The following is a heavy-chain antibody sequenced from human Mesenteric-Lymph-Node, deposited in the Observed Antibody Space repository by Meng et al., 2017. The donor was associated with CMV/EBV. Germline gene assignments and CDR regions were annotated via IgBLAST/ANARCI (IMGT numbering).Heavy chain of an antibody. CDR2: IRHDGSDI. J-gene: IGHJ6*02. CDR3: ARSACSGPSCHHSDFGMDV. D-gene: IGHD2-2*01. CDR1: GFTFSMFG. Sequence: GGSLRLSCAASGFTFSMFGFHWVRQASGKGLEWVAFIRHDGSDIEYADSVKGRFTISRDNSENTLYLQMNSLRAEDTAVYFCARSACSGPSCHHSDFGMDVWGQGTTVTVSS. V-gene: IGHV3-30*02.